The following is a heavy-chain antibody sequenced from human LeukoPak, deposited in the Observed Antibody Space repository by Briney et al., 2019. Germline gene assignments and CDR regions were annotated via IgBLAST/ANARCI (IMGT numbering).Heavy chain of an antibody. CDR1: GFTFSSYG. CDR2: ILYDGSNK. CDR3: ARETYCSSTSCYTDY. Sequence: GSLRLSCAASGFTFSSYGMHWVRQAQGKGLEGGAVILYDGSNKYYADSVKGRFTISRDNSKNTLYLQMNSLRAEDTAVYYCARETYCSSTSCYTDYWGQGTLVTVSS. D-gene: IGHD2-2*02. V-gene: IGHV3-33*01. J-gene: IGHJ4*02.